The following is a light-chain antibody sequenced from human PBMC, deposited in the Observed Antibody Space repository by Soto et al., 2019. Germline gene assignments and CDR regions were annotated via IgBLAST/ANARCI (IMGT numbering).Light chain of an antibody. J-gene: IGKJ4*01. CDR1: QSISSW. V-gene: IGKV1-5*03. Sequence: DIQMTQSPSTLSASVGDRVTITCRASQSISSWLAWYQQKPGKAPKLLLYKASSLESGVPARFSGSGSGTEFTLSISSLQPDDFATYYCQQYNSYPLTFGGGTKVEIK. CDR2: KAS. CDR3: QQYNSYPLT.